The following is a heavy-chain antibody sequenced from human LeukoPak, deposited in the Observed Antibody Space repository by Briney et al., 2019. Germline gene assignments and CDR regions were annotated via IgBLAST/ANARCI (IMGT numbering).Heavy chain of an antibody. CDR2: INAGNGNT. CDR3: ARVLNSGYDYDFDY. CDR1: GYTFTSYA. Sequence: GASVKVSCKASGYTFTSYAMHWVRQAPGQRLEWMGWINAGNGNTKYSQEFQGRVTIARDTSASTAYMELSSLRSEDTAVYYCARVLNSGYDYDFDYWGQGTLVTVSS. J-gene: IGHJ4*02. V-gene: IGHV1-3*03. D-gene: IGHD5-12*01.